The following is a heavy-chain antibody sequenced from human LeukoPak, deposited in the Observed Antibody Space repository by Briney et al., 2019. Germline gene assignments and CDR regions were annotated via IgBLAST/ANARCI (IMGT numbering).Heavy chain of an antibody. CDR3: ARDAITMVRGVSDY. CDR1: GYTFTSYG. CDR2: ISAYNGNT. V-gene: IGHV1-18*01. J-gene: IGHJ4*02. D-gene: IGHD3-10*01. Sequence: ASVKVSCKASGYTFTSYGISWVRQAPGQGLEWMGWISAYNGNTNYAQKLQGRVTMTTDTSTSTAYMELRSLRSDDTAVYYCARDAITMVRGVSDYWGQGTLVTVSS.